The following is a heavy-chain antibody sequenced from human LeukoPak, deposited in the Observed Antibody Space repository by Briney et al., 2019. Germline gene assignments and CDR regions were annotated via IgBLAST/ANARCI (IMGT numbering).Heavy chain of an antibody. Sequence: PGGSLRLSCAASGFTFSSYAMSWVRQAPGKGLEWVSAISGSGGSTYYADSVKGRFTISRDNSKNTLYLQMNSLRAEDTAVYYCAKTNHIVVVVAAVDYWGQGTLVTVSS. J-gene: IGHJ4*02. D-gene: IGHD2-15*01. CDR3: AKTNHIVVVVAAVDY. CDR2: ISGSGGST. V-gene: IGHV3-23*01. CDR1: GFTFSSYA.